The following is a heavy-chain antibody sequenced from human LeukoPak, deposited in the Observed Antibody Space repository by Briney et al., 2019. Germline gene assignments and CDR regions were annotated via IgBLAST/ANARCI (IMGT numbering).Heavy chain of an antibody. Sequence: GGSLRLSCAASGFTFSSYAMSWVRQAPGKGLEWVSAISGSGGSTYYADSVKGRFTISRDNSKNTLYLQMNSLRAEDTAAYYCAKGYSSSWTNYYYYYYMDVWGKGTTVTVSS. CDR1: GFTFSSYA. J-gene: IGHJ6*03. CDR2: ISGSGGST. CDR3: AKGYSSSWTNYYYYYYMDV. V-gene: IGHV3-23*01. D-gene: IGHD6-13*01.